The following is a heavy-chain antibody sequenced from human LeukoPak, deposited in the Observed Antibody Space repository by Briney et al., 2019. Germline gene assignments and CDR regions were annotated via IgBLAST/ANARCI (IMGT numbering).Heavy chain of an antibody. Sequence: TSETLSLTCTVSGVSISSYYWSWIRQPPGKGLEWIGYIYYSGSTNYNPSLKSRVTISVDTSKNQFSLKLSSVTAADTAVYYCARATWLPVGLYYYDSSGYYYYFDSWGQGTLVTVSS. CDR2: IYYSGST. J-gene: IGHJ4*02. CDR1: GVSISSYY. V-gene: IGHV4-59*01. CDR3: ARATWLPVGLYYYDSSGYYYYFDS. D-gene: IGHD3-22*01.